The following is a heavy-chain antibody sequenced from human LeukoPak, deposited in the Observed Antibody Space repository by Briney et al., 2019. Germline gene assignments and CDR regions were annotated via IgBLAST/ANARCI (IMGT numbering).Heavy chain of an antibody. Sequence: GGSLRLSCAASGFTFSSYWVNWARQAPGKGLEWVASINHNGNVNYYVDSVKGRFTISRDNAKNSLYLQMSNLRAEDTAVYFCAREGGLDVWGQGATVTVSS. J-gene: IGHJ6*02. V-gene: IGHV3-7*03. CDR2: INHNGNVN. CDR1: GFTFSSYW. CDR3: AREGGLDV.